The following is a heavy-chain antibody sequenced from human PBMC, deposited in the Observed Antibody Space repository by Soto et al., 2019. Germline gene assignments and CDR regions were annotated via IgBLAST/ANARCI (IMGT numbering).Heavy chain of an antibody. CDR3: ARGGITMVRGRHWFDP. CDR2: INHSGST. Sequence: PSETLSLTCAVYGGSFSGYYWSWIRQPPGKGLEWIGEINHSGSTNYNPSLKSRVTISVDTSKNQFSLQLSSVTAADTAVYYCARGGITMVRGRHWFDPWGQGTLVTVSS. V-gene: IGHV4-34*01. D-gene: IGHD3-10*01. CDR1: GGSFSGYY. J-gene: IGHJ5*02.